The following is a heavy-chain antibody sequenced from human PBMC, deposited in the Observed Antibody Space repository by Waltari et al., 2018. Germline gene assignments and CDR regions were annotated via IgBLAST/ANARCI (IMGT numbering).Heavy chain of an antibody. J-gene: IGHJ3*02. D-gene: IGHD3-3*01. V-gene: IGHV4-38-2*01. CDR3: ARHRTRAYYDFWSGYYTLLGAFDI. Sequence: QLQLQESGPGLVKPSETLSLTCAVSGYSISSGYYWGWIRQPPGKGLEWIGSIYHSGSTYYNPSLKSLVTISVDTSKNQFSLKLSSVTAADTAVYYCARHRTRAYYDFWSGYYTLLGAFDIWGQGTMVTVSS. CDR1: GYSISSGYY. CDR2: IYHSGST.